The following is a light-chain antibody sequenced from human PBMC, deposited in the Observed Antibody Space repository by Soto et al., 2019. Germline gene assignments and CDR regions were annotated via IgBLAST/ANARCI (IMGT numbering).Light chain of an antibody. CDR1: QGISNY. Sequence: DIQMTQSPSSLSASVGDRVTITCRASQGISNYLAWYQQKPGKIPKLLIYAASTLQSGVPSRFSGSGSGTDFTLTISSLQREDVATYYCQRYSSALPLTFGGGTKVEIK. CDR2: AAS. V-gene: IGKV1-27*01. CDR3: QRYSSALPLT. J-gene: IGKJ4*01.